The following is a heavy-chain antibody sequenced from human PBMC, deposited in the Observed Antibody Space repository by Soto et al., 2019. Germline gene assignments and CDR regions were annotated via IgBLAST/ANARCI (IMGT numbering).Heavy chain of an antibody. CDR2: ISSSGSTI. CDR3: ATSGDLGYFDY. Sequence: GGSLRLSCAASGFTFSDYYMSWIRQAPGKGLEWVSYISSSGSTIYYADSVKGRFTVSRDNAKNSLYLQMNSLRAEDTAVYYCATSGDLGYFDYWGQGTLVTVSS. V-gene: IGHV3-11*01. J-gene: IGHJ4*02. D-gene: IGHD7-27*01. CDR1: GFTFSDYY.